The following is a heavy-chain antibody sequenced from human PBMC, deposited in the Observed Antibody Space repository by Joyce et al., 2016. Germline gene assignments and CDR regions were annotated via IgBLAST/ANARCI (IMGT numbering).Heavy chain of an antibody. D-gene: IGHD4-23*01. CDR1: GYAFTSFF. J-gene: IGHJ4*01. V-gene: IGHV1-46*01. CDR2: VKPSGGST. CDR3: ARVGGYGGDSGYYFDY. Sequence: QVQLVQSGPEVKKPGASVTVSCKASGYAFTSFFLHWVRQAPGQGLEGMGIVKPSGGSTTTAQKFQDRVTMTRDTSTNTVYLELSSLRSDDTAVYYCARVGGYGGDSGYYFDYWGHGTLVTVSS.